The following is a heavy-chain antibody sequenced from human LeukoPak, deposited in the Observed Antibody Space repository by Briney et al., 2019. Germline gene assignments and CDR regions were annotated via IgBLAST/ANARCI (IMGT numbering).Heavy chain of an antibody. CDR3: AKQRGYSSGRAFDY. D-gene: IGHD6-19*01. J-gene: IGHJ4*02. V-gene: IGHV3-9*01. CDR2: ISWNSGSI. Sequence: GGSLRLSCAASGFTFRSYAMHWVRQAPGKGLEWVSGISWNSGSIGYADPVKGRFTISRDNAKNSLYLQMNSLRAEDTALYYCAKQRGYSSGRAFDYWGQGTLVTVSS. CDR1: GFTFRSYA.